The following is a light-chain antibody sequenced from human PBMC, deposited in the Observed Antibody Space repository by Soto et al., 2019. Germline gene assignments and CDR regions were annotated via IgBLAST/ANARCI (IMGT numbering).Light chain of an antibody. CDR3: SSYTSSSPYV. CDR1: RSDVGGYNY. V-gene: IGLV2-14*01. Sequence: QSVLTQPASVSGSPGQSITISCTGTRSDVGGYNYVSWYQQHPGKAPKLMIYEVSRRPSGVSNRFSGSKSGNTASLTISGLQAEDEADYYCSSYTSSSPYVFGTGTKVTVL. CDR2: EVS. J-gene: IGLJ1*01.